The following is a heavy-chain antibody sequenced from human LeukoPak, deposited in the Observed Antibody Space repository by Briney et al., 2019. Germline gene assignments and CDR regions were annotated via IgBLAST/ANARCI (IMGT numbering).Heavy chain of an antibody. Sequence: GGSLRLSCAGSGFTFGSYGMHWFRQTPGKGLEWVAVIAYDGSRAFYADSVKGRFTISRDNSKNTMSAQMDDLRAEDTAVYYCTRYNNNHFDYWGQGTLVTVSS. J-gene: IGHJ4*02. CDR1: GFTFGSYG. CDR3: TRYNNNHFDY. CDR2: IAYDGSRA. V-gene: IGHV3-33*01. D-gene: IGHD1-14*01.